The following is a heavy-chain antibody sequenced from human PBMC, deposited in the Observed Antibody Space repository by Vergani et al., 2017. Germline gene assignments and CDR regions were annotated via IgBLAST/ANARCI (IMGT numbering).Heavy chain of an antibody. D-gene: IGHD2-2*01. Sequence: QLQLQESGPGLVKPSETLSLTCTVSGGSLSISSYYWGWIRQPPGKGLEWIGSIYYSGSTYYNPSLTSRVTISVDTSKNQFSLKLSSVTAADTSVYYCARQSSTRLFDYWGQGTLVTVSS. V-gene: IGHV4-39*01. CDR3: ARQSSTRLFDY. J-gene: IGHJ4*02. CDR2: IYYSGST. CDR1: GGSLSISSYY.